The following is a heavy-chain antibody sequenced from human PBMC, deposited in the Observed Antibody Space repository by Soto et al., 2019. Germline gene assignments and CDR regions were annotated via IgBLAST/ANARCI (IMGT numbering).Heavy chain of an antibody. J-gene: IGHJ4*02. CDR3: ARRYGGTLDS. CDR1: GGSFSGYY. D-gene: IGHD4-17*01. Sequence: SETLSLTCAVYGGSFSGYYWSWIRQPPGKGLEWIGEINHSGSTNYNPSLKSRVTISVDTSKNQFSLKLSSVTAADTAVYYCARRYGGTLDSWGQGPLVTVSS. V-gene: IGHV4-34*01. CDR2: INHSGST.